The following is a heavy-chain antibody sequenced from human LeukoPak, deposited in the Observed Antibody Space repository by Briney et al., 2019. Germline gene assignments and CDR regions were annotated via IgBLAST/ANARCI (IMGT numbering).Heavy chain of an antibody. D-gene: IGHD5-12*01. CDR3: AKDLGATDSGYFY. V-gene: IGHV3-23*01. J-gene: IGHJ4*02. Sequence: GGSLRLSCAASGFTFNTYTMNWVRQAPGKGLEWVSYISGSSGIIDYADSVKGRFTISRDNSKNTLYLQMNSLRAEDTAVYYCAKDLGATDSGYFYWGQGTLVTVSS. CDR2: ISGSSGII. CDR1: GFTFNTYT.